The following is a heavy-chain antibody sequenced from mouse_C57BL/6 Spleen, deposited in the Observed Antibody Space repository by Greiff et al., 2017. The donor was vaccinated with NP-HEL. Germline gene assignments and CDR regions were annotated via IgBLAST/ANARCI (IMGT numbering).Heavy chain of an antibody. J-gene: IGHJ4*01. D-gene: IGHD4-1*01. V-gene: IGHV5-6*01. Sequence: EVQLVESGGDLVKPGGSLKLSCAASGFTFSRYGMSWVRPTPDKRLEWVATISSGGSYTYSPDSVKGRFTISSDNAKNTLYLQMSSLKSEDTAMYYCARRLTGDYAMDYWGQGTSVTVSS. CDR2: ISSGGSYT. CDR3: ARRLTGDYAMDY. CDR1: GFTFSRYG.